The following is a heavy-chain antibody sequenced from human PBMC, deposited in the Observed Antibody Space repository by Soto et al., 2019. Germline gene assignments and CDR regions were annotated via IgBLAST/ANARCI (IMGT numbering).Heavy chain of an antibody. CDR2: IYSSGST. Sequence: EVQLVESGGVLIQPGGSLRLSCAASGFTVSSNDMSWVRQAPGKGLEWVSLIYSSGSTHYADSVKGRFTISRDNSKNTVHLQLNTLRAEDTAVYYCARSPRDRNGAYWGQGTLVTVSS. CDR3: ARSPRDRNGAY. J-gene: IGHJ4*02. V-gene: IGHV3-53*01. D-gene: IGHD1-1*01. CDR1: GFTVSSND.